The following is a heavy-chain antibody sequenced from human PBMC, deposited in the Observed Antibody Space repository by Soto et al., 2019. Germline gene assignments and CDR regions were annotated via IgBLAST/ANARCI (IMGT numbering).Heavy chain of an antibody. CDR1: GYGFRNYG. CDR2: IGTYSGDT. V-gene: IGHV1-18*01. D-gene: IGHD1-26*01. Sequence: QVQLVQSGAEVKRPGASVKVACKTSGYGFRNYGISWVRQAPGQGLEWMGWIGTYSGDTDYAQMFKDRITMTTDTSTSTVHMELRSLTLGDTAVYYCARGWDYTDYYGDYWGQGTLVTVSS. J-gene: IGHJ4*02. CDR3: ARGWDYTDYYGDY.